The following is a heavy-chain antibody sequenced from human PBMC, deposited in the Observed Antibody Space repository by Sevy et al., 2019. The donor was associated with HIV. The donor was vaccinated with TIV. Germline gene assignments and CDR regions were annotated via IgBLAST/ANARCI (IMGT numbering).Heavy chain of an antibody. V-gene: IGHV3-33*01. D-gene: IGHD6-19*01. CDR2: IWYDGSNK. CDR1: GFAYSGYG. J-gene: IGHJ4*02. CDR3: ARESIAVAGIGYYFDS. Sequence: GGSLRLSCAAFGFAYSGYGMHWVRQAPGKGLERVAVIWYDGSNKEYADSVKGRFTISRDNSKTTLNLQMNSLRAEDTEVYYCARESIAVAGIGYYFDSWGQGTLVTVSS.